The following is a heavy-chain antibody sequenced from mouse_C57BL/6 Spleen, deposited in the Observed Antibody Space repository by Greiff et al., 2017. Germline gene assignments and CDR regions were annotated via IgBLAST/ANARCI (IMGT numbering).Heavy chain of an antibody. CDR3: ARQGFTTVVATGGYFDV. D-gene: IGHD1-1*01. Sequence: EVKLQQSGPELVKPGASVKISCKASGYTFTDYYMNWVKQSHGKSLEWIGDINPNNGGTSYNQKFKGKATLTVDKSSSTAYMELRSLTSEDSAVYYCARQGFTTVVATGGYFDVWGTGTTVTVSS. V-gene: IGHV1-26*01. CDR2: INPNNGGT. CDR1: GYTFTDYY. J-gene: IGHJ1*03.